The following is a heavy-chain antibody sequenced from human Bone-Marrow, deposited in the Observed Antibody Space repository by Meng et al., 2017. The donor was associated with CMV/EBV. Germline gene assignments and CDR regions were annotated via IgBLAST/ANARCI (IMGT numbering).Heavy chain of an antibody. D-gene: IGHD6-19*01. V-gene: IGHV4-59*01. J-gene: IGHJ4*02. CDR3: AKGGWSLNY. CDR1: GGSISSYY. Sequence: SETLSLTCTVSGGSISSYYWSWIRQPSGKGLEWIGYIYYSGSTNYNPSLKSRVTISVDTSKDQFSLKLSSVTAADTAVYYCAKGGWSLNYWGQGVLVTVSS. CDR2: IYYSGST.